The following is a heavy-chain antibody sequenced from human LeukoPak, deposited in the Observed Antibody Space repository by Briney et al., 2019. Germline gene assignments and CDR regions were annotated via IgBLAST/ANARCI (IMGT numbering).Heavy chain of an antibody. D-gene: IGHD1-26*01. Sequence: PSETLSLTCTVSGGSISSSSYYWGWIRQPPGKGLEWIGSIYYSGSTYYNPSLKSRVTISVDTSKNQFSLKLSSVTAADTAVYYCARLGYSGSYYVGYYYYYMDVWGKGTTVTISS. CDR2: IYYSGST. J-gene: IGHJ6*03. CDR3: ARLGYSGSYYVGYYYYYMDV. V-gene: IGHV4-39*01. CDR1: GGSISSSSYY.